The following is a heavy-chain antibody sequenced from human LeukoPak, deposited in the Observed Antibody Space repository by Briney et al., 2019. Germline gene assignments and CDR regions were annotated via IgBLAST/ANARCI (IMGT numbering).Heavy chain of an antibody. V-gene: IGHV4-4*07. D-gene: IGHD5-12*01. CDR2: FYSGGIT. CDR1: GGSICSYY. Sequence: SETPSLTCTVSGGSICSYYWSWIRQPARKGLEWIGRFYSGGITDYNPSLKSRVTMSVDTSKTQFSLKLSSVTGADTAVYYCARVYSGYDLPGSLANYYFDYWGQGTLVTVSS. CDR3: ARVYSGYDLPGSLANYYFDY. J-gene: IGHJ4*02.